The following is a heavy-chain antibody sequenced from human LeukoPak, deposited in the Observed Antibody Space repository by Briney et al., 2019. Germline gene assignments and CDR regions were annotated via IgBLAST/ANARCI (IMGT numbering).Heavy chain of an antibody. D-gene: IGHD3-10*01. CDR2: INPNSGAT. J-gene: IGHJ5*02. Sequence: ASVKVSCKASGYTFIDYYIHWVRQAPGQGLEWMGWINPNSGATDYAQNFQGRVTLTRDTSISTAYMGLSSLRSDDTAVYYCARDVSGSWFDPWGQGALVTVSS. CDR3: ARDVSGSWFDP. CDR1: GYTFIDYY. V-gene: IGHV1-2*02.